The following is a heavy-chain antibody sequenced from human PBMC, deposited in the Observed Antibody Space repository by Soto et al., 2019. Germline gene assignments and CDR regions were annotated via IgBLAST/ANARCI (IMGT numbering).Heavy chain of an antibody. Sequence: SETLSLTCTVSGGSLSSGGYSWSWIRQRPGKGLEWIGYIYSTGNTYYNPSLTSRVAISVDTSKTQISLQLNSVTPEDTAVYYCASCRDIYGAFCAHFDYWGLGILVTVSS. CDR3: ASCRDIYGAFCAHFDY. V-gene: IGHV4-31*03. CDR2: IYSTGNT. J-gene: IGHJ4*02. CDR1: GGSLSSGGYS. D-gene: IGHD5-12*01.